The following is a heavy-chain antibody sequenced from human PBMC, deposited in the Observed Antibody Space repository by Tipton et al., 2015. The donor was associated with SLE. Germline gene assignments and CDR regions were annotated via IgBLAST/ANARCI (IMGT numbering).Heavy chain of an antibody. Sequence: TLSLTCTVSGGSISSGGYYWGWIRQPPGKGLEWIGSIYYSGSTYYNPSLKSRVTISVDTSKNQFSLKVSSVTAADTAVYYCAREERNGHLNYLDFWGQGTLVPVSS. V-gene: IGHV4-39*07. D-gene: IGHD2-8*01. CDR3: AREERNGHLNYLDF. CDR2: IYYSGST. J-gene: IGHJ4*02. CDR1: GGSISSGGYY.